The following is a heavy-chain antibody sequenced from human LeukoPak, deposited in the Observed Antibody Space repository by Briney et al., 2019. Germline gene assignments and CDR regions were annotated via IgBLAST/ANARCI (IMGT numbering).Heavy chain of an antibody. Sequence: PGRSLRLSCAASGFTFVDYAMHWVRQAPGKGLEWVSGISGSGGSTYYADSVKGRFTISRDNSKNTLYLQMNSLRAEDTAVYYCAKSGQQLSPGSWFDPWGQGTLVTVSS. J-gene: IGHJ5*02. CDR3: AKSGQQLSPGSWFDP. CDR2: ISGSGGST. CDR1: GFTFVDYA. D-gene: IGHD6-13*01. V-gene: IGHV3-23*01.